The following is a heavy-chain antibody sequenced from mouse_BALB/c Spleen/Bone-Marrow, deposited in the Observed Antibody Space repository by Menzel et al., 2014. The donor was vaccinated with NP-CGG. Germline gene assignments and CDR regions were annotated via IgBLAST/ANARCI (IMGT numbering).Heavy chain of an antibody. V-gene: IGHV1S127*01. CDR1: GYTFTSYW. Sequence: QVQLQQSGAELVKPGASVKMSCKASGYTFTSYWMHWVKQRPGQGLEWIGVLDPSDSYTTYNQKFKGEATLTVDTSSNTAYMQLSSLTSEDSAVYYCTRGANPYYYTMDYWGQGTSVTVSS. D-gene: IGHD4-1*01. CDR3: TRGANPYYYTMDY. CDR2: LDPSDSYT. J-gene: IGHJ4*01.